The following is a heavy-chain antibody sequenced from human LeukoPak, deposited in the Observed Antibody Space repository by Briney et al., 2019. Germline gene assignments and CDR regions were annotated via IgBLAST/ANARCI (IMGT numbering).Heavy chain of an antibody. Sequence: SETLSLTCSVSGGSISSSTYYWGWIRQPPGKGLEWIGSIYYSGSTYYNPSLKSRVTISVDTSKNQFSLKLSSVTAADTAVYYCARDSPEDGMGVWGQGTTVTVSS. J-gene: IGHJ6*02. CDR2: IYYSGST. V-gene: IGHV4-39*02. CDR1: GGSISSSTYY. D-gene: IGHD1-14*01. CDR3: ARDSPEDGMGV.